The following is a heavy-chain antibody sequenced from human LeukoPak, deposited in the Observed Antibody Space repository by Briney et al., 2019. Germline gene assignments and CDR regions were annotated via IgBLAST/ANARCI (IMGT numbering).Heavy chain of an antibody. CDR1: GGSTTSGNYF. V-gene: IGHV4-39*07. CDR2: IHSSGST. J-gene: IGHJ4*02. Sequence: SETLSLTCTVSGGSTTSGNYFWGWVRQPPGKGLEWIGSIHSSGSTYYNPSLKSRVIISVDTSKNQFSLKLSSVTAADTAVHYCARAVLGSYYGSGSFDYWGQGTLVAVSS. CDR3: ARAVLGSYYGSGSFDY. D-gene: IGHD3-10*01.